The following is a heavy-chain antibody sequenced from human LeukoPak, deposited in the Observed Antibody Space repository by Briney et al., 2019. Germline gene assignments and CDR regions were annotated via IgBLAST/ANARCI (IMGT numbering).Heavy chain of an antibody. CDR2: IWYDGSNK. J-gene: IGHJ6*02. CDR3: TTDRVGTTTPGYYGLDV. Sequence: PGGSLRLSCAASGFTFSSYGMHWVRQAPGKGLEWVAVIWYDGSNKYYADSVKGRFTISRDNSKNTLYLQMNSLKTEDTAVYYCTTDRVGTTTPGYYGLDVWGQGTTVTVSS. V-gene: IGHV3-33*01. D-gene: IGHD1-26*01. CDR1: GFTFSSYG.